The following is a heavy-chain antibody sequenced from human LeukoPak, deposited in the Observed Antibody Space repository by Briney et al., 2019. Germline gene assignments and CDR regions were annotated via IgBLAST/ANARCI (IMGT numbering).Heavy chain of an antibody. CDR2: IYYSGST. J-gene: IGHJ3*02. D-gene: IGHD3-10*01. CDR3: ARASSVWFGEKPHAFDI. V-gene: IGHV4-31*03. Sequence: SQTLSLTCTVSGGSISSGGYYWSWIRQHPGKGLEWIGYIYYSGSTYYNPSLKSRVTISVDTSKNQFSLKLSSVTAADTAVYYCARASSVWFGEKPHAFDIWGQGTMVTVSS. CDR1: GGSISSGGYY.